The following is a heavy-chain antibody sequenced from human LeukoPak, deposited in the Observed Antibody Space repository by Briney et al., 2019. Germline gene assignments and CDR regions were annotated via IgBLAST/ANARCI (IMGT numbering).Heavy chain of an antibody. D-gene: IGHD7-27*01. J-gene: IGHJ4*02. V-gene: IGHV3-72*01. CDR1: GFTFSSNG. Sequence: GGSLRLSCAASGFTFSSNGMNWVRQAPGKGLEWVGRTKSKADSYTTEYAASVKGRFTISRDDSKNSLYLQMNSLRTEDTGVYYCARSVYGDYYFDYWGQGILVTVAS. CDR2: TKSKADSYTT. CDR3: ARSVYGDYYFDY.